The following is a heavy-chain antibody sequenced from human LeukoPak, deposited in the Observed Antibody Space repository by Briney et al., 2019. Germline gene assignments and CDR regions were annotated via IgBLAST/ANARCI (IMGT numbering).Heavy chain of an antibody. CDR2: ISGSGGST. Sequence: PGGSLRLSCAASGFTFSSYAMSWVRQAPGKGLEWVSAISGSGGSTYYADSVKGRFTISRDNSKNTLYLQMNSLRAEDTAVYYCTKHRLGVSGWYATDYWGQGTLVSVSS. D-gene: IGHD6-19*01. CDR3: TKHRLGVSGWYATDY. CDR1: GFTFSSYA. J-gene: IGHJ4*02. V-gene: IGHV3-23*01.